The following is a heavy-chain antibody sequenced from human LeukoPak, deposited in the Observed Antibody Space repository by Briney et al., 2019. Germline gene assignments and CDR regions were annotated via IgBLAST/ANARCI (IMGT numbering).Heavy chain of an antibody. CDR2: INYSGTT. V-gene: IGHV4-59*08. J-gene: IGHJ4*02. CDR3: ARTSGWGSRSGFDY. D-gene: IGHD7-27*01. CDR1: GDSISGYY. Sequence: SETPSLTCTVSGDSISGYYWSWIRQPPGKGLEWIGYINYSGTTNSNPSLKSRVTISIDTPKNQFSLKLSSVTAADTAVYYCARTSGWGSRSGFDYWGQGTLVTVSS.